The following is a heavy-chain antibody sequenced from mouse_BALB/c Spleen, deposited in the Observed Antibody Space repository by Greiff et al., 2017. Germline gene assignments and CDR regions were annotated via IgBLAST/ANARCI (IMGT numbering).Heavy chain of an antibody. Sequence: EVHLVESGAELVKPGASVKLSCTASGFNIKDTYMHWVKQRPEQGLEWIGRIDPANGNTKYDPKFQGKATITADTSSNTAYLQLSSLTSEDTAVYYCARGYYYGSSYYFDYWGQGTTLTVSS. CDR2: IDPANGNT. J-gene: IGHJ2*01. CDR1: GFNIKDTY. D-gene: IGHD1-1*01. V-gene: IGHV14-3*02. CDR3: ARGYYYGSSYYFDY.